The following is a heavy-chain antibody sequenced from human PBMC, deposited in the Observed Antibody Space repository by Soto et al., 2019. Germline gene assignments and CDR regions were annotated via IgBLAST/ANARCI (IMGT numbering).Heavy chain of an antibody. J-gene: IGHJ4*02. V-gene: IGHV5-51*01. CDR2: IYPGDSDT. Sequence: PGESLKISCKGSGYSFTSYWIGWVRQMPGKDLEWMGIIYPGDSDTRYSPSFQGQVTISADKSISTAYLQWSSLKASDTAMYYCARLPRSSDYYDSSGRFDYWGQGTLVTVSS. D-gene: IGHD3-22*01. CDR1: GYSFTSYW. CDR3: ARLPRSSDYYDSSGRFDY.